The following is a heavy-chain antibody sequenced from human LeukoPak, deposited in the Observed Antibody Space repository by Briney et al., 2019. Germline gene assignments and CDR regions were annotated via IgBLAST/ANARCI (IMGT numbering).Heavy chain of an antibody. D-gene: IGHD3-3*01. CDR1: GCDFSSNW. CDR3: AKDHYWSIDY. J-gene: IGHJ4*02. V-gene: IGHV3-74*01. CDR2: IKGDGIST. Sequence: PGGSLRLSCAASGCDFSSNWMHWVRHAPGQGLVWVSRIKGDGISTNYADSVKGRFTISRDIAKNTLYLQMNSLRAEDTGVYYCAKDHYWSIDYWGRGTLVTVSS.